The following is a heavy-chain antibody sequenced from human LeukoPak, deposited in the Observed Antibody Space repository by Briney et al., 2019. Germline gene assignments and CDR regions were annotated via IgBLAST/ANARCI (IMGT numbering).Heavy chain of an antibody. V-gene: IGHV4-30-2*01. D-gene: IGHD1-26*01. Sequence: SETLSLTCAVSGGSISSGGYSWSWIRQPPGKGLEWIGYIYHGGSTYYNPSLKSRVTISVDRSKNQFSLKLSSVTAADTAVYYCASARVDGRAYYFDYWGQGTLVTVSS. CDR2: IYHGGST. CDR1: GGSISSGGYS. J-gene: IGHJ4*02. CDR3: ASARVDGRAYYFDY.